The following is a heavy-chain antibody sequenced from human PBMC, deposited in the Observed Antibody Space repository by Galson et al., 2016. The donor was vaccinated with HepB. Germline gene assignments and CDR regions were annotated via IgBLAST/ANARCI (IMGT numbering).Heavy chain of an antibody. D-gene: IGHD1-1*01. Sequence: SVKVSCKASGGTSSSYAISWVRQAPGQGLEWMGGIIPIFGTANYAQKFQGRVTITADESTSTAYMELSSLRSEDTAVYYCASNWKPYYYYGMDVWGQGTTVTVSS. CDR2: IIPIFGTA. CDR1: GGTSSSYA. CDR3: ASNWKPYYYYGMDV. V-gene: IGHV1-69*13. J-gene: IGHJ6*02.